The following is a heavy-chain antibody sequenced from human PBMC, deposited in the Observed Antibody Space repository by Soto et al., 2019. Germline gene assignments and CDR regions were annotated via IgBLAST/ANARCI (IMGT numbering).Heavy chain of an antibody. J-gene: IGHJ4*02. CDR1: GFTFSSYA. D-gene: IGHD2-15*01. CDR2: ISGSGGST. Sequence: PGGSLRLSCAASGFTFSSYAMSWVRQAPGKGLEWVSAISGSGGSTYYADSVKGRFTISRDNSKDTLYLQMNSLRAEDTAVYYCAKSGVVGVDYFDYWGQGTLVTVSS. CDR3: AKSGVVGVDYFDY. V-gene: IGHV3-23*01.